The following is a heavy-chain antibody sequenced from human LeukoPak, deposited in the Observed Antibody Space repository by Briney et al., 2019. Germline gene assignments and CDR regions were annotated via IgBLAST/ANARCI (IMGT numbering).Heavy chain of an antibody. D-gene: IGHD5-24*01. V-gene: IGHV4-59*01. CDR1: GGSISSYY. J-gene: IGHJ3*01. Sequence: SETLSLTCSVSGGSISSYYWSWIRQPPGKGLEWIGYIYYSGSTNYNPSLKSRVTISVDTSKNQFSLKVSSVTTADTAVYYCARGLLDGYTHPAAFDFWGQGTMVTVSS. CDR2: IYYSGST. CDR3: ARGLLDGYTHPAAFDF.